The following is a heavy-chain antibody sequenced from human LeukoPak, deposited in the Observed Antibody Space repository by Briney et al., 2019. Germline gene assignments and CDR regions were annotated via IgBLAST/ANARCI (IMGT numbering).Heavy chain of an antibody. CDR1: GGSISSGGYY. CDR2: ISSSSSTI. D-gene: IGHD3-22*01. J-gene: IGHJ4*02. CDR3: ARESDSSGYYLDY. Sequence: PSETLSLTCSVSGGSISSGGYYWNWVRQAPGKGLEWVSYISSSSSTIYYADSVKGRFTISRDNAKKSLYLQMDSLRAEDTAVYYCARESDSSGYYLDYWGQGTLVTVSS. V-gene: IGHV3-48*01.